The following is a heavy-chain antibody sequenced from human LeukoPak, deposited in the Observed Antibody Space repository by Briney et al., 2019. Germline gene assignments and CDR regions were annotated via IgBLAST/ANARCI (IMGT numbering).Heavy chain of an antibody. CDR1: GGSISSYY. CDR3: ARDSTPMVRGRGMDV. Sequence: SETLSLTCTVSGGSISSYYWSWIRQPPGKGLEWIGYIYYSGSTNYNPSLKSRVTISVDTSKNQFSLKLSSVTAADTAVYYCARDSTPMVRGRGMDVWGQGTTVTVSS. V-gene: IGHV4-59*01. CDR2: IYYSGST. J-gene: IGHJ6*02. D-gene: IGHD3-10*01.